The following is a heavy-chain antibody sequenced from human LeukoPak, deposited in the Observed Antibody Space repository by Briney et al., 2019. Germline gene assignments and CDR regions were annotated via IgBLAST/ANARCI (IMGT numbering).Heavy chain of an antibody. V-gene: IGHV1-8*03. CDR3: ARGRKPDYGDSESFDY. D-gene: IGHD4-17*01. CDR1: GYTFTSYD. J-gene: IGHJ4*02. Sequence: ASVKVSCKASGYTFTSYDINWVRQATGQGLEWMGWMNPNSGNTGYAQKFQGRVTITRNTSISTAYMELSSLRSDDTAVYYCARGRKPDYGDSESFDYWGQGTLVTVSS. CDR2: MNPNSGNT.